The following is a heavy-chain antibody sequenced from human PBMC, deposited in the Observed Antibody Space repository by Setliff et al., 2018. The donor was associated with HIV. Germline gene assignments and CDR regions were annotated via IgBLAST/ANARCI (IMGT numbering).Heavy chain of an antibody. J-gene: IGHJ6*02. Sequence: PGGSLRLSCAASGSTFRNYWMHWVRQAPGKGLVWVSRIDGDGSGTSYADSVQGRFTISRDNAKNTLYLQMNSLRAEDTAVYYCVRDITTCWDVWGQGTTVTVSS. V-gene: IGHV3-74*01. CDR3: VRDITTCWDV. CDR1: GSTFRNYW. D-gene: IGHD4-4*01. CDR2: IDGDGSGT.